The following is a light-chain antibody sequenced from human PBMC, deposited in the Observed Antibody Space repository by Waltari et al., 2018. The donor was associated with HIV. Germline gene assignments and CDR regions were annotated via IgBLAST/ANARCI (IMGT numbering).Light chain of an antibody. CDR3: CSYAGSSTSWV. CDR2: EGS. Sequence: QSALTQPASVSGSPGQSITISCTGTSSDVGSYNLVSWYQQHPGKAPKLMIYEGSKRPSGVSNRFCGSKAGNTASLTISGLQAEDEADYYCCSYAGSSTSWVFGGGTKLTVL. V-gene: IGLV2-23*01. CDR1: SSDVGSYNL. J-gene: IGLJ3*02.